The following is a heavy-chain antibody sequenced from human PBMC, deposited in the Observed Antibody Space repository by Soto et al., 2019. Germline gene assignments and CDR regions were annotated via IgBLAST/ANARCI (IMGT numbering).Heavy chain of an antibody. J-gene: IGHJ6*02. D-gene: IGHD2-2*01. CDR1: GGTFGSYA. CDR3: ARSQGSSTSLEIYYYYYYGMDV. CDR2: IIPIPGTA. Sequence: QVQLVQSGAEVKKPGSSVKVSCKASGGTFGSYAISWVRQAPGQGLEWMGGIIPIPGTANYAQKFKGRFTIAADEPTSTAYMELSSLRSEDTAVYYCARSQGSSTSLEIYYYYYYGMDVWGQGTTVTVSS. V-gene: IGHV1-69*01.